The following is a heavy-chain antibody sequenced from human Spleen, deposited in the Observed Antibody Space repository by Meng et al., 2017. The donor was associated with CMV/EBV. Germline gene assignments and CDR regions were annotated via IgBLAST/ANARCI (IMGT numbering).Heavy chain of an antibody. Sequence: GGSLRLSCAASRFTFSSYSMNWVRQAPGKGLEWVSYISSSGSTIYYADSVKGRFTISRDNAKNSLYLQMNSLRAEDTAVYYCARDYCSSTSCYDDAFDIWGQGTMVTVSS. D-gene: IGHD2-2*01. J-gene: IGHJ3*02. CDR2: ISSSGSTI. V-gene: IGHV3-48*04. CDR1: RFTFSSYS. CDR3: ARDYCSSTSCYDDAFDI.